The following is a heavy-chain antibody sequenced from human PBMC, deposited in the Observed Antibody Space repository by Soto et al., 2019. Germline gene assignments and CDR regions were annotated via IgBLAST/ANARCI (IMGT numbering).Heavy chain of an antibody. CDR3: VKGTYYYDRSGAPPRYGMDV. V-gene: IGHV1-18*01. Sequence: ASVKVSCKASGYTFTRSGISWVRQAPGQGLEWMGWISTYNGDTNYAQTFQGRVTMTTDTSTSTVHMEVRSLRSDDTAVYYCVKGTYYYDRSGAPPRYGMDVWGQGTTVTVSS. J-gene: IGHJ6*02. D-gene: IGHD3-22*01. CDR1: GYTFTRSG. CDR2: ISTYNGDT.